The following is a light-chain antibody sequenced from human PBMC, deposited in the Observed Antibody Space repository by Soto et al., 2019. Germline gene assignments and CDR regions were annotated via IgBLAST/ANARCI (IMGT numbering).Light chain of an antibody. CDR1: SSDVGAFNY. V-gene: IGLV2-14*03. Sequence: QSVLTQPASVSGSPGQAITISCSGTSSDVGAFNYVSWYQQHPGKAPKLMIYDVSNPPSGVSNRFSGSKSGNTASLTISGLRAEDEADYYCNSYTSNNTYVFGTGTKVTVL. CDR2: DVS. CDR3: NSYTSNNTYV. J-gene: IGLJ1*01.